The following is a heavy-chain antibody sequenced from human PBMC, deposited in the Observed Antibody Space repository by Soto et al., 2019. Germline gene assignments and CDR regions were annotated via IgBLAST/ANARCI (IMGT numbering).Heavy chain of an antibody. Sequence: SETLSLTCTVSGGSITSYYWNWIRQPPGKGLEWIGYIYYSGSTNYNPSLKSRVSLSVDTSKNQFSLKVYSVTAADTAVYYCARDRDGYNYFGYWGQGTLVTVSS. CDR1: GGSITSYY. CDR3: ARDRDGYNYFGY. V-gene: IGHV4-59*01. D-gene: IGHD5-12*01. J-gene: IGHJ4*02. CDR2: IYYSGST.